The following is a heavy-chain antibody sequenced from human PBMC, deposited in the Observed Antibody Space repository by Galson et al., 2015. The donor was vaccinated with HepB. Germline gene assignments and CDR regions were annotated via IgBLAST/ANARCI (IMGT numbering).Heavy chain of an antibody. V-gene: IGHV3-48*03. CDR2: ISASGTTI. CDR3: ARAVRWLPDSWYFDL. J-gene: IGHJ2*01. D-gene: IGHD5-24*01. CDR1: TFIFSTYS. Sequence: SLRLSCAASTFIFSTYSMNWVRQAPGMGLEWLSYISASGTTIYYADSVKGRFTISRDNAKNTLYLLMNNLRAEDTAVYYCARAVRWLPDSWYFDLWGRGTLVTVSS.